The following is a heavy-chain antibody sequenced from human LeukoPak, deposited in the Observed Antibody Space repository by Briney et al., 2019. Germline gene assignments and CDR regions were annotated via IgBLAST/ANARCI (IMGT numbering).Heavy chain of an antibody. V-gene: IGHV1-2*04. Sequence: ASVKVSCKASGYTFTGYYMHWVRQAPGQGLEWMGWINPNSGGTNYAQKFQGWVTMTRDTSISTAYMELSRLRSYDTAVYYCARTNSGYDFDYWGQGTLVTVSS. CDR3: ARTNSGYDFDY. D-gene: IGHD5-12*01. CDR1: GYTFTGYY. J-gene: IGHJ4*02. CDR2: INPNSGGT.